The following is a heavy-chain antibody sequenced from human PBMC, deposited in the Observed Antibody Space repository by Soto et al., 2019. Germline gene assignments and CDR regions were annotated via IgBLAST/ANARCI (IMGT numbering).Heavy chain of an antibody. V-gene: IGHV1-18*04. D-gene: IGHD3-3*01. J-gene: IGHJ6*02. CDR2: ISAYNGNT. CDR1: GYTFTSYG. Sequence: ASVKVSCKASGYTFTSYGISWVRQAPGQGLEWMGWISAYNGNTNYAQKLQGRVTMTTDTSTSTAYMELRSLRSDDTAVYYCSSYTIFGVVGPGGMDVWGQGTTVTVSS. CDR3: SSYTIFGVVGPGGMDV.